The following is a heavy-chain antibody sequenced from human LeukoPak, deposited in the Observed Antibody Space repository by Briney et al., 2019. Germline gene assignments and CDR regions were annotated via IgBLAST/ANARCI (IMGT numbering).Heavy chain of an antibody. D-gene: IGHD2-2*02. CDR3: ARMGYCSTTSCYTYYHYDGMDV. CDR2: NSGFNGNT. V-gene: IGHV1-18*01. Sequence: GASVKVSCKASGYTFTSYGISWVRQAPGQGLEWMGWNSGFNGNTKYALNLQGRVTMTTDTSTSTAYMELRSLSSDDTAVYYCARMGYCSTTSCYTYYHYDGMDVWGQGTTVTVSS. CDR1: GYTFTSYG. J-gene: IGHJ6*02.